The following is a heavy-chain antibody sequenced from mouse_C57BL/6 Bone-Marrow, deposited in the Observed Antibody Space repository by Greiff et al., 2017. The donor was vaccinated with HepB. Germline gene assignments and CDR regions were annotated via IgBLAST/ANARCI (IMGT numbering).Heavy chain of an antibody. CDR1: GYTFTSYG. D-gene: IGHD2-5*01. Sequence: VQLQQSGAELARPGASVKLSCKASGYTFTSYGISWVKQRTGQGLGWIGEIYPRSGNTYYNEKFKGKATLTADKSSSTAYMELRSLTSEDSAVYFCAFYYSNYYYAMDYWGQGTSVTVSS. V-gene: IGHV1-81*01. J-gene: IGHJ4*01. CDR2: IYPRSGNT. CDR3: AFYYSNYYYAMDY.